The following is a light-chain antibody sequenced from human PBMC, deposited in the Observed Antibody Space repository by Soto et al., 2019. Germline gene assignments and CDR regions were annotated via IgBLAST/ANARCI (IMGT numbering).Light chain of an antibody. V-gene: IGLV2-14*01. Sequence: QSALTQPASVSGSPGQSITISCTGTSSDVGGYNYVSWYQQHPGKAPKLMIYDVSNRPSGVSNRFSGSKSGNTASLTISALQAEDEADYYCSSYTSSSTVFGTGTKVTVL. CDR3: SSYTSSSTV. CDR1: SSDVGGYNY. J-gene: IGLJ1*01. CDR2: DVS.